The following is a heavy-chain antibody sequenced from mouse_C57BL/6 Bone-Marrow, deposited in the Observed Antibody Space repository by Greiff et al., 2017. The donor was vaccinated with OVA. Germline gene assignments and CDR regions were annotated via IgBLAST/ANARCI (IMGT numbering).Heavy chain of an antibody. J-gene: IGHJ2*01. V-gene: IGHV5-6*01. Sequence: EVMLVESGGDLVKPGGSLKLSCAASGFTFSSYGMSWVRQTPDKRLEWVATISSGGSYTYYPDSVKGRFTISRDNAKNTLYLQMSSLKTEDTAMYYCARPYGYYFDYWGQGTTLTVSS. D-gene: IGHD1-1*02. CDR3: ARPYGYYFDY. CDR2: ISSGGSYT. CDR1: GFTFSSYG.